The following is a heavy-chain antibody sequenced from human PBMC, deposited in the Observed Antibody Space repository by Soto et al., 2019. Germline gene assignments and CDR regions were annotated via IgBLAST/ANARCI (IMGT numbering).Heavy chain of an antibody. Sequence: EVQLVESGGGLVQPGGSLRLSCAASGFTFSSYSMNWVRQAPGKGLEWVSYISSSSSTIYYADSVKGRFTISRDNAKNSLYLQMNGLRAEDTAVYYCARGDSSVWYGVDHWGQGTLGTVSS. V-gene: IGHV3-48*01. CDR3: ARGDSSVWYGVDH. CDR2: ISSSSSTI. J-gene: IGHJ4*02. CDR1: GFTFSSYS. D-gene: IGHD6-19*01.